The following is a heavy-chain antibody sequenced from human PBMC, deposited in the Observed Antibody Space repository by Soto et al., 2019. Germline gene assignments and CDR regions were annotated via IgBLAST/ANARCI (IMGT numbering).Heavy chain of an antibody. CDR1: GFSLSTTNVG. J-gene: IGHJ4*02. CDR2: VYWDDDK. V-gene: IGHV2-5*02. CDR3: VHRCYFDALTGYSH. D-gene: IGHD3-9*01. Sequence: SGPTLVNPTQTLTLTCTFSGFSLSTTNVGVDWIRQPPGKALEWLALVYWDDDKRYSPSLKSRLTVTKDTSKNQVVLTMTNMDPVDTATYYCVHRCYFDALTGYSHWGQGTLVTVSS.